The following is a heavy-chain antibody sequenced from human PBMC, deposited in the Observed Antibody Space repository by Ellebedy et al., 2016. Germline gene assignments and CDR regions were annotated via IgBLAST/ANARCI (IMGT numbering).Heavy chain of an antibody. D-gene: IGHD3-3*01. V-gene: IGHV3-33*08. CDR1: GFTFSSYS. Sequence: GESLKISXAASGFTFSSYSMNWVRQAPGKGLEWVAVIWYDGSNKYYADSVKGRFTISRDNSKNTLYLQMNSLRAEDTAVYYCARGEWLLSEEAFDIWGQGTMVTVSS. CDR2: IWYDGSNK. J-gene: IGHJ3*02. CDR3: ARGEWLLSEEAFDI.